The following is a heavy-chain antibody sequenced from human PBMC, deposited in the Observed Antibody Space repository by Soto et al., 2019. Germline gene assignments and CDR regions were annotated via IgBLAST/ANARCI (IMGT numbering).Heavy chain of an antibody. CDR3: ARAHYDFWSGYFSGGCAFDI. V-gene: IGHV4-59*01. Sequence: PSETLSLTCTVSGGSISSYYWSWIRQPPGKGLEWIGYIYYSGSTNYNPSLKSRVTISVDTSKNQFSLKLSSVTAADTAVYYCARAHYDFWSGYFSGGCAFDIWGQGTMVTV. CDR2: IYYSGST. CDR1: GGSISSYY. J-gene: IGHJ3*02. D-gene: IGHD3-3*01.